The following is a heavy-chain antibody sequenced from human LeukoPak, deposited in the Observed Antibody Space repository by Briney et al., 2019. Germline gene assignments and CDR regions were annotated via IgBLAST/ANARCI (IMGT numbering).Heavy chain of an antibody. D-gene: IGHD2-2*01. CDR3: ASQIIFCSTTNCQPLQFDY. CDR1: GGSISSNSHY. Sequence: PSETLSLTCTVSGGSISSNSHYWGWIRQPPGKGLEWIGSISYSGSTFYSPSLRSRVTISVDTSKKQFSLRLSSVTAADTAAYYCASQIIFCSTTNCQPLQFDYWGQGTLVTVSS. V-gene: IGHV4-39*01. J-gene: IGHJ4*02. CDR2: ISYSGST.